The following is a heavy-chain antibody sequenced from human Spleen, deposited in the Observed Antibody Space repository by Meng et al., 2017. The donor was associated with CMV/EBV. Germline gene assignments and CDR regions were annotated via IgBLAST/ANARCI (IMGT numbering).Heavy chain of an antibody. V-gene: IGHV3-48*04. D-gene: IGHD6-19*01. J-gene: IGHJ4*02. CDR1: GLTFSSYS. CDR3: ARGAGSAWPRPYFDS. Sequence: GGALRRSCAASGLTFSSYSMNGVRQAPGKGLEWVSYISGSTGTIYYAESVKGRFTISRDNAENSLYLQMKSLTAEDTAVYYCARGAGSAWPRPYFDSWGQGTLVTVSS. CDR2: ISGSTGTI.